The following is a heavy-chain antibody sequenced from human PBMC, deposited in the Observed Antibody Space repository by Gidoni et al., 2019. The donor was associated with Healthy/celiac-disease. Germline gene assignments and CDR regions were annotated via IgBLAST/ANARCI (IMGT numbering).Heavy chain of an antibody. V-gene: IGHV3-15*01. J-gene: IGHJ3*02. CDR2: IKSKTDGGTT. Sequence: EVQLVESGGGLVKPGGSLRLSCAASGFPFSNAWMSWVRQAPGKGLEWVGRIKSKTDGGTTDYAAPVKGRFTISRDDSKNTLYLQMNSLKTEDTAVYYCTTGKRGSNAFDIWGQGTMVTVSS. CDR3: TTGKRGSNAFDI. CDR1: GFPFSNAW. D-gene: IGHD3-10*01.